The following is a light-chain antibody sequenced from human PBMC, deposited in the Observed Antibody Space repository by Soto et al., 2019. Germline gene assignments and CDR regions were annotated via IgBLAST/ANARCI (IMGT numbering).Light chain of an antibody. CDR3: QQYNNWPLT. CDR2: GAS. Sequence: EIVLTQSPGTLSLSPGERATLSCRTSQRLRAPYLAWYQQKPGQAPRLLIYGASTRATGIPARFSGSGSGTEFTLTISSLQSEDFAVYYCQQYNNWPLTFGGGTKVDIK. V-gene: IGKV3-15*01. CDR1: QRLRAPY. J-gene: IGKJ4*01.